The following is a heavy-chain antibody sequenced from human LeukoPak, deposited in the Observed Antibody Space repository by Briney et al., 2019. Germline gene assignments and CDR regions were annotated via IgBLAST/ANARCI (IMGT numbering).Heavy chain of an antibody. V-gene: IGHV3-23*01. CDR2: ISGSGGST. CDR3: AKDLDSIVVVPAVADY. D-gene: IGHD2-2*01. CDR1: GFTFSSYA. J-gene: IGHJ4*02. Sequence: GGSLRLSCAASGFTFSSYAMSWVRQAPGKGLEWVSAISGSGGSTYYADSVKGRFTISRDNSKNTLYLQMNSLRAEDTAVYYCAKDLDSIVVVPAVADYWGQGTLVTVSS.